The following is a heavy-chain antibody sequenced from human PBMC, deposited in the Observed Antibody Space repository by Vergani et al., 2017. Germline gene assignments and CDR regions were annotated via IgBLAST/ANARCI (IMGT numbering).Heavy chain of an antibody. J-gene: IGHJ4*02. Sequence: QVQLVQSGAEVGKPGASVKISCKASGYTFTAYYIHWVRQAPEQGLEWVGVISPDGFSTFYAQKFQGRVTITRDTSTSTVYVELSSLRSEDTAVYYCARGGWNDPFDYWGQGTLVTVSS. V-gene: IGHV1-46*01. CDR3: ARGGWNDPFDY. CDR1: GYTFTAYY. CDR2: ISPDGFST. D-gene: IGHD1-1*01.